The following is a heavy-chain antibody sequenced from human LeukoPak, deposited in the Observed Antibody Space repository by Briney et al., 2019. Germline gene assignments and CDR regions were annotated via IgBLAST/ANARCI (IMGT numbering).Heavy chain of an antibody. V-gene: IGHV3-48*03. J-gene: IGHJ3*02. CDR3: ARARDAFDI. Sequence: GGSLRLSCAASGFTFSSYEMNWVRQAPGKGLEWVSYISSSGSTMYYADSVKGRFTISRDNAKNSLYLQMNSLRAEDTAVYYCARARDAFDIWGQGTMVTVSS. CDR2: ISSSGSTM. CDR1: GFTFSSYE.